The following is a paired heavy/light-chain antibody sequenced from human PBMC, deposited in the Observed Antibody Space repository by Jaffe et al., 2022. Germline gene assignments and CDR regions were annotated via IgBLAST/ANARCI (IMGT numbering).Heavy chain of an antibody. CDR2: ISDSGST. J-gene: IGHJ3*02. CDR3: ARGRGWAADGDSPEGFAFDI. Sequence: QLQLQESGSGLVKPSQTLSLTCGVSGGSISSGGYSWNWIRQPPGKGLEWIGNISDSGSTSYNPSLKSRVTISVDRSKNQFSLKVNSVTAADTAVFYCARGRGWAADGDSPEGFAFDIWGQGTKVIVSS. V-gene: IGHV4-30-2*01. D-gene: IGHD4-17*01. CDR1: GGSISSGGYS.
Light chain of an antibody. Sequence: DIQMTQSPSSLSASVGDRVTITCQASQDITNSLNWYQQKPGKAPNLLIYDASNLETGVPSRFSGSGSGTDFTFTVSSLQPEDIATYFCQQHHSFPITFGQGTRLEIK. CDR2: DAS. J-gene: IGKJ5*01. V-gene: IGKV1-33*01. CDR3: QQHHSFPIT. CDR1: QDITNS.